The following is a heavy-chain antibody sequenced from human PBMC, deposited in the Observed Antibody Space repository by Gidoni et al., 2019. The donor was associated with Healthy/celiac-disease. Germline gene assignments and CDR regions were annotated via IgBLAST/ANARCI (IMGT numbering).Heavy chain of an antibody. D-gene: IGHD5-18*01. CDR1: GGSCSGYY. V-gene: IGHV4-34*01. J-gene: IGHJ6*02. CDR2: INHSGST. Sequence: QVQLQQWGAGLLKPSETLSLTCAVYGGSCSGYYWSWIRQPPGKGLEWIGEINHSGSTNYNPSLKSRVTISVDTSKNQFSLKLSSVTAADTAVYYCARGLGYSYGYSGGMDVWGQGTTVTVSS. CDR3: ARGLGYSYGYSGGMDV.